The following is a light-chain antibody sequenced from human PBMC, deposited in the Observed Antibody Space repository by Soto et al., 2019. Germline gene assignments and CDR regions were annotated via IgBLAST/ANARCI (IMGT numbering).Light chain of an antibody. CDR2: DTS. CDR3: LLSSDGGRPV. V-gene: IGLV7-46*01. J-gene: IGLJ2*01. Sequence: QAVVTQEPSLTVSPGGTVTLTCGSSTGAVTSGHYPYWFQQMPGQAPRTLIYDTSNKHSWTPARFSGSLLWGKDALTLSREQQDTEGVYYFLLSSDGGRPVFGGGIKLTVL. CDR1: TGAVTSGHY.